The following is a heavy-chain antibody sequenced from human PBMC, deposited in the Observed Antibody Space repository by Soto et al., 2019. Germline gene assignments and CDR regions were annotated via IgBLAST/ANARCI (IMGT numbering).Heavy chain of an antibody. Sequence: GESLKISCKGSGYSFTSYWISWVRQMPGKGLEWMGRIDPSDSYTNYSPSFQGHVTISADKSISTAYLQWSSLKASDTAMYYCALLYYYDSSGYYYGYWGQGSLVTVSS. J-gene: IGHJ4*02. D-gene: IGHD3-22*01. V-gene: IGHV5-10-1*01. CDR2: IDPSDSYT. CDR3: ALLYYYDSSGYYYGY. CDR1: GYSFTSYW.